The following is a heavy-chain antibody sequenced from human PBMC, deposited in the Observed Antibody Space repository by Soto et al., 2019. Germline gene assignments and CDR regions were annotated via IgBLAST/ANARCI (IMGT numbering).Heavy chain of an antibody. D-gene: IGHD3-22*01. CDR2: ISGSGGST. CDR1: GFTFSSYA. V-gene: IGHV3-23*01. J-gene: IGHJ4*02. CDR3: AKVIGYYDSSGYFDY. Sequence: EVQLLESGGGLVQPGGSLRLSCAASGFTFSSYAMSWVRQAPGKGLEWVSAISGSGGSTYYADSVKGRFTISRDNSKNTLYLQMNSPRAEDTAVYYCAKVIGYYDSSGYFDYWGQGTLVTVSS.